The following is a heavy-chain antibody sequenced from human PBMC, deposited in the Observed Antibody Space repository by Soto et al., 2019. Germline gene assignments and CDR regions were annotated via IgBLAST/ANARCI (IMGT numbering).Heavy chain of an antibody. CDR1: GYAFTNYG. J-gene: IGHJ6*02. Sequence: ASVKFSCKASGYAFTNYGFSWVRQAPGQGLEWMGWISGYNGNTKYAEKFQGRVTMTTDTSTSTAHMELRSLRSDDTAVYYCAREGQAPYYYYGMDVWGQGTAVTVSS. CDR3: AREGQAPYYYYGMDV. V-gene: IGHV1-18*01. CDR2: ISGYNGNT.